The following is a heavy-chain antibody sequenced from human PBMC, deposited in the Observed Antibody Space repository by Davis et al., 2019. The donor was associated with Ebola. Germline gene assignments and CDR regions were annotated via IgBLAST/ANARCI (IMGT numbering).Heavy chain of an antibody. CDR2: IYYSGST. CDR3: ARSMYYYDSSGMDYYGMDV. D-gene: IGHD3-22*01. Sequence: SETLSLTCTVSGGSISSSSYYWGWIRQPPGKGLEWIGSIYYSGSTYYNPSLKSRVTISVDTSKNQFSLKLGSVTAADTAVYYCARSMYYYDSSGMDYYGMDVWGQGTTVTVSS. V-gene: IGHV4-39*01. J-gene: IGHJ6*02. CDR1: GGSISSSSYY.